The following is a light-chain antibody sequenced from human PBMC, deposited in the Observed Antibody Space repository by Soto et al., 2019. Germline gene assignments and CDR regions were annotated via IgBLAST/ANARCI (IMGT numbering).Light chain of an antibody. J-gene: IGLJ3*02. Sequence: QSVLTQPASVSGSPGQSFTISCTGTSSDVGAYHSVSWYQQHPGKAPKLIIFDVSNRPSGVSDRFSGSKSGNTASLTISGLKAEDEAAYYCSSFTDTGTVMFGGGTKVTVL. CDR2: DVS. CDR1: SSDVGAYHS. CDR3: SSFTDTGTVM. V-gene: IGLV2-14*03.